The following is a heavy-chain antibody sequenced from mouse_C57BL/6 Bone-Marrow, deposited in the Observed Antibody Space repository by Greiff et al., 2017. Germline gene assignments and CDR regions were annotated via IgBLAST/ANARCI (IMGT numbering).Heavy chain of an antibody. Sequence: DVLLVESGEGLVKPGGSLKLSCAASGFTFSSYAMSWVRQTPEKRLEWVAYISSGGGYTDYADTVKGRFTISRDNAKNTLYLQLSSLRSEATAMYYCSREGRGAMDYWGQGTSVTVSA. CDR2: ISSGGGYT. D-gene: IGHD3-3*01. V-gene: IGHV5-9-1*02. J-gene: IGHJ4*01. CDR3: SREGRGAMDY. CDR1: GFTFSSYA.